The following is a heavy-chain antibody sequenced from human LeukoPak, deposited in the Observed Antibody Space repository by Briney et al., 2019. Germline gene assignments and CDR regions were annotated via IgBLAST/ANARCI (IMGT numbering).Heavy chain of an antibody. CDR2: ISYDGSNK. D-gene: IGHD3-9*01. CDR1: GFTFSSYA. Sequence: PGGSLRLSCAASGFTFSSYAMHWVRQAPGKGLEWVAVISYDGSNKYYADSVKGRFTISRDNSKNTLYLQMNSLRAEDTAVYYCARAPTNVLRYFDWSPGGAFDIWGQGTMVTVSP. V-gene: IGHV3-30*04. J-gene: IGHJ3*02. CDR3: ARAPTNVLRYFDWSPGGAFDI.